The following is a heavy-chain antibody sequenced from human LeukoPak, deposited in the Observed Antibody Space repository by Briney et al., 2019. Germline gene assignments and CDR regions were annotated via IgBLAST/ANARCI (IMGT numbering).Heavy chain of an antibody. V-gene: IGHV3-21*01. J-gene: IGHJ4*01. CDR2: IGHFAGDI. D-gene: IGHD1-1*01. CDR3: ARDPYTGSMFDY. Sequence: GGSLRLSCVATGFTFKSASMSWVRQAPGKGLEWVAFIGHFAGDIFYADSVKGRFNISRDDAKDSVYLQMNSLRVDDTAVYFCARDPYTGSMFDYWGHGTLVTVSS. CDR1: GFTFKSAS.